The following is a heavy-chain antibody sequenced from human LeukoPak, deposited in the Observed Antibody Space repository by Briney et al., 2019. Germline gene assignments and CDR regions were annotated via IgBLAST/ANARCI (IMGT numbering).Heavy chain of an antibody. D-gene: IGHD3-10*01. CDR1: GYTFTGYY. V-gene: IGHV1-2*02. CDR2: INPNSGGT. Sequence: ASVKVSCKASGYTFTGYYMHWVRQAPGQGLEWMGWINPNSGGTNYAQKFQGRVTMTTDTSTSTAYMELRSLRSDDTAVYYCAREKGTYYYGSGSYYRYWGQGTLVTVSS. J-gene: IGHJ4*02. CDR3: AREKGTYYYGSGSYYRY.